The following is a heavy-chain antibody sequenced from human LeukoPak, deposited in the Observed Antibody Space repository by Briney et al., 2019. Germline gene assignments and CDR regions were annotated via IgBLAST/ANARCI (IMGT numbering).Heavy chain of an antibody. CDR2: ISIDGGRT. J-gene: IGHJ6*03. CDR3: ARKGIGSSRYQNMDV. V-gene: IGHV3-23*01. CDR1: GFIFSSYW. Sequence: QPGGSLRLSCAASGFIFSSYWMSWVRQAPGKGPEWVSTISIDGGRTYYADSVKGRFTVSRDTSKNTLYLQMNSLRAEDTAVYYCARKGIGSSRYQNMDVWGKGTTVTVSS. D-gene: IGHD6-25*01.